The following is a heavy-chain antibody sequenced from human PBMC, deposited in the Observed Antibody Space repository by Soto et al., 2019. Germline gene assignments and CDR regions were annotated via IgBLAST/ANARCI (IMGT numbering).Heavy chain of an antibody. J-gene: IGHJ3*02. CDR2: VSDNGGSRGGT. CDR1: GFMFNNSA. V-gene: IGHV3-23*01. CDR3: ARAKAVVIAALDI. D-gene: IGHD2-21*01. Sequence: GSLRLACKASGFMFNNSAMTWVRQAPGQGLQWVASVSDNGGSRGGTYYADSVKGRFTISRDNSKNTLYLQLDSLTGADTAVYYCARAKAVVIAALDIWGQGTMVTVSS.